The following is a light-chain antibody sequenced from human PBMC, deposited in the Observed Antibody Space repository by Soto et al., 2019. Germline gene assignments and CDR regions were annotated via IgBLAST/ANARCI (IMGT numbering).Light chain of an antibody. CDR2: GAS. J-gene: IGKJ4*01. CDR1: QSVTTR. CDR3: QQYDSAPLT. Sequence: IVLTQSPGTLSLSPGERVTLSCRASQSVTTRLAWCQHKPGQAPTLLMSGASSRATGIPDRLSGSGSGTDFTLTISRLETGDFAVYYCQQYDSAPLTFGGGTKVDI. V-gene: IGKV3-20*01.